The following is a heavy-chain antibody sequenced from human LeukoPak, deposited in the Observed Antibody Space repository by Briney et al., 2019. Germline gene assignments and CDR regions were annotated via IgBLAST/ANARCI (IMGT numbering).Heavy chain of an antibody. Sequence: GGSLRLSCAASGFTVSSNYMSWVRQAPGKGLEWVSVIYSGGSTYYADSVKGRFTISRDNSKNTLYLQMNSLRAEDTAVYYCARDPSHYYDSSGYWGGYWGQGTLVTVSS. CDR3: ARDPSHYYDSSGYWGGY. D-gene: IGHD3-22*01. V-gene: IGHV3-53*01. CDR1: GFTVSSNY. CDR2: IYSGGST. J-gene: IGHJ4*02.